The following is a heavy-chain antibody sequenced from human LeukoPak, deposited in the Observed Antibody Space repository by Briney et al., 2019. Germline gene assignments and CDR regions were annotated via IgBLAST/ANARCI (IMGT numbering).Heavy chain of an antibody. Sequence: GSSVKVSCKASGGTFSSYAISWVRQAPGQGLEWMGGIIPIFGTANYAQKFQGRVTITTDESTSTAYMELSSLRSEDTAVYYCASARVTTVTTNPFDYWGQGTLVPVSS. J-gene: IGHJ4*02. CDR3: ASARVTTVTTNPFDY. CDR1: GGTFSSYA. CDR2: IIPIFGTA. D-gene: IGHD4-17*01. V-gene: IGHV1-69*05.